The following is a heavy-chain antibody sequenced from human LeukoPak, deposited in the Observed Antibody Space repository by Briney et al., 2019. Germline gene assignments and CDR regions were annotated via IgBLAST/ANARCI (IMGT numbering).Heavy chain of an antibody. CDR3: ARDTSGWYNY. CDR2: INPYRGGT. J-gene: IGHJ4*02. V-gene: IGHV1-2*02. CDR1: GYTFTGYY. D-gene: IGHD6-19*01. Sequence: ASLRVSFKASGYTFTGYYIHWVRQAPGQGLEWMGWINPYRGGTYYAQKFQGRVTMTRDTSISAAYMELSRLRSDDTAVYYFARDTSGWYNYWGQGTLVTVSS.